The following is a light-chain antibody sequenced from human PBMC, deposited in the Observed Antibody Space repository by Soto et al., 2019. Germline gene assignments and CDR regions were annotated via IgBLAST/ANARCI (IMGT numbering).Light chain of an antibody. CDR3: QQYATTPFT. J-gene: IGKJ3*01. V-gene: IGKV3-20*01. CDR2: GAS. CDR1: QTVISNY. Sequence: EIVLTQSPGTLSLSPGERATLSCRASQTVISNYLAWYQQKPGQAPRLLIYGASSRATGIPDRFSGSGSGADFTHTISRLEPEDCAVYYCQQYATTPFTFGPGTKVDIK.